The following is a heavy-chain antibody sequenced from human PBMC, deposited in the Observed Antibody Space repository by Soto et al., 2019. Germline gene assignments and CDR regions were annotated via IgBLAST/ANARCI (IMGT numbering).Heavy chain of an antibody. D-gene: IGHD6-6*01. CDR3: ARKYSGSSWSER. Sequence: ASVNVSCKASGYTFSSSGITWVRQAPGQGLEWMGWISTYNGNTNYAQKLLGRVTMTTDTSTRTAYMELRSLKSDDTAGYYCARKYSGSSWSERSGQGNLVSVSS. J-gene: IGHJ5*02. CDR2: ISTYNGNT. CDR1: GYTFSSSG. V-gene: IGHV1-18*01.